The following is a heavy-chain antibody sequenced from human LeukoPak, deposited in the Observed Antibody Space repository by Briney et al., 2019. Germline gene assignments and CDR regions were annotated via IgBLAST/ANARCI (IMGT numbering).Heavy chain of an antibody. V-gene: IGHV4-4*02. CDR2: IYHSGST. CDR1: GGSISSSNW. Sequence: SGTLSLTCAVSGGSISSSNWWSWVRQPPGKGLEWIGEIYHSGSTYYNPSLKSRVTISVDRSKNQFSLKLSSVTAADTAVYYCAREGIVVDNSPYWGQGTLVTVSS. CDR3: AREGIVVDNSPY. D-gene: IGHD2-2*01. J-gene: IGHJ4*02.